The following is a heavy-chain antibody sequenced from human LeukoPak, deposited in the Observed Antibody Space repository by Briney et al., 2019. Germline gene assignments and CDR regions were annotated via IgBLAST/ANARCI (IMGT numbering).Heavy chain of an antibody. J-gene: IGHJ4*02. CDR1: GGSFSGYY. CDR2: INHSGST. V-gene: IGHV4-34*01. CDR3: ARVPNAYQLPYYFDY. Sequence: SETLSLTCAVYGGSFSGYYWSWIRQPPGKGLEWIGEINHSGSTNYNPSLKSRVTISVDTSKNQFSLKLGSVTAADTAVYYCARVPNAYQLPYYFDYWGQGTLVTVSS. D-gene: IGHD2-2*01.